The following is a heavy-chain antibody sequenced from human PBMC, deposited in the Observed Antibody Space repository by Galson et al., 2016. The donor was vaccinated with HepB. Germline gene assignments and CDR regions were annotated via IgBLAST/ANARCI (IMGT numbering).Heavy chain of an antibody. D-gene: IGHD1-26*01. CDR3: ATWDPTTGEYFRH. CDR1: GFSFSSYP. Sequence: SLRLSCAASGFSFSSYPMHWVRQAPGKGLEYVSGITTNGDDTKYADSVKGRFTIFRDNSKNTLYLQMRSLRSDDTAMYFCATWDPTTGEYFRHWGQGTLVTVSS. J-gene: IGHJ1*01. CDR2: ITTNGDDT. V-gene: IGHV3-64D*06.